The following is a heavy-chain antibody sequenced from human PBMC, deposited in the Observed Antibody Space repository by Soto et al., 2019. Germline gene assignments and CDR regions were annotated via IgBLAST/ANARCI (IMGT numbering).Heavy chain of an antibody. V-gene: IGHV1-69*06. J-gene: IGHJ6*02. CDR1: GGTFSSYA. Sequence: SVKVSCKASGGTFSSYAISWVRQAPGQGLEWMGGIIPIFSGANYAQKFQGRVTITADKSTSTAYMELSSLRSEDTAVYYCARGEAVAGDYYYGMDVWRQGTTVTVSS. CDR2: IIPIFSGA. CDR3: ARGEAVAGDYYYGMDV. D-gene: IGHD6-19*01.